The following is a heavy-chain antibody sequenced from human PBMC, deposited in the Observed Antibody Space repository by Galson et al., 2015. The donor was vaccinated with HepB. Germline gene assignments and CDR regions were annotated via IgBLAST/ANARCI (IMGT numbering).Heavy chain of an antibody. V-gene: IGHV3-21*01. Sequence: SLRLSCAASRFIFSSYSMNWVRQAPGKGLEWVSSISSTSTYIFYSDSVKGRFTISRDNAKNSLYLQMNSLRAEDTAVYYCAGDPIHYDSWTYDAWGQGTLVTVSS. CDR2: ISSTSTYI. CDR3: AGDPIHYDSWTYDA. CDR1: RFIFSSYS. J-gene: IGHJ5*02. D-gene: IGHD3/OR15-3a*01.